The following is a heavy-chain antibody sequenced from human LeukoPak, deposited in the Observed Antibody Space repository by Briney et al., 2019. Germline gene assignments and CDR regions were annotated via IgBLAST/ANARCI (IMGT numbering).Heavy chain of an antibody. CDR2: ISSDGSNK. Sequence: GGSLRLSCEASGFIFSTYAMHWVRQAPGKGLEWLAVISSDGSNKYHVDSMKGRFTISRDNSKNTLYLEMDSVRLGDTAVYYCARDDIIVGATTLDYWGQGTLVTVSS. CDR3: ARDDIIVGATTLDY. D-gene: IGHD1-26*01. CDR1: GFIFSTYA. J-gene: IGHJ4*02. V-gene: IGHV3-30*04.